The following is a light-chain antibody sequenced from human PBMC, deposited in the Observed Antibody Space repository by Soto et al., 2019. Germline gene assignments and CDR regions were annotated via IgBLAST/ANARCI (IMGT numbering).Light chain of an antibody. CDR1: SSDVGASNY. CDR2: DVT. CDR3: TSYTTSSTVV. V-gene: IGLV2-14*03. Sequence: QYALTQPASVSGSPGQSITISCTGTSSDVGASNYVSWYQQHPGEAPKLMISDVTDRPSGVSYRFSGSKSGSTASLTISGLQAEDEADYFCTSYTTSSTVVFGGGTKLTVL. J-gene: IGLJ2*01.